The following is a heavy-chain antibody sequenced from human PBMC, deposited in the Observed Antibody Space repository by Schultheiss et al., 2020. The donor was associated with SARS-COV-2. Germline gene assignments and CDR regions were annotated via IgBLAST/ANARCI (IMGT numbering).Heavy chain of an antibody. Sequence: GGSLRLSCAASGFTFSSYAMSWVRQAPGKGLEWVSAISSNGGSTYYANSVKGRFTISRDNSKNTLYLQMGSLRAEDMAVYYCVRDGYFYGLDVWGQGTTVTVSS. V-gene: IGHV3-64*01. CDR3: VRDGYFYGLDV. CDR2: ISSNGGST. CDR1: GFTFSSYA. J-gene: IGHJ6*02.